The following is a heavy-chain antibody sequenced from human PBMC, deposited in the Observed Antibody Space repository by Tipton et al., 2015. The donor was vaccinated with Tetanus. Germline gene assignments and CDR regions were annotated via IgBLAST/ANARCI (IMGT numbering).Heavy chain of an antibody. CDR1: GGSFSGYY. D-gene: IGHD6-13*01. CDR2: INHSGST. Sequence: LRLSCAVYGGSFSGYYWSWIRQPPGKGLEWIGEINHSGSTNYNPSLKSRVTISVDTSKNQFSLKLSSVTAADTAVYYCASGSSAGDSYWGQGTLVTVSS. V-gene: IGHV4-34*01. CDR3: ASGSSAGDSY. J-gene: IGHJ4*02.